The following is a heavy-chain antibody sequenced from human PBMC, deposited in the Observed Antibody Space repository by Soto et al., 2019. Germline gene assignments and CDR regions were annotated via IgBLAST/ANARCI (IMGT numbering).Heavy chain of an antibody. Sequence: EVQLVESGGGLVKPGGSLRLSCAASEFTFSAYAMNWVRQAPGKGLEWVSCISGSGGSTYYADSVRGRFTISRDNSMDTVYLQMNSLSAEDTALYYCARSQLGYSSSRGSNNWFDPWGQGTLVTVSS. CDR1: EFTFSAYA. CDR3: ARSQLGYSSSRGSNNWFDP. CDR2: ISGSGGST. V-gene: IGHV3-23*04. J-gene: IGHJ5*02. D-gene: IGHD6-13*01.